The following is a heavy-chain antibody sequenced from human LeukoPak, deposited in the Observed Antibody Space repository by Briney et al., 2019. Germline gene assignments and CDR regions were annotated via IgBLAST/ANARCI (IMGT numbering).Heavy chain of an antibody. Sequence: SETLSLTCTVSNGSISSYDSYWSWIRQPPGQGLDWIADIYYVGSTDSTPSLKRRVTISVDTSKNQFSLRLTSVTAADTAVYYCARVSRGGSGSGAFDIWGQGTMVTVSS. J-gene: IGHJ3*02. CDR2: IYYVGST. V-gene: IGHV4-30-4*01. D-gene: IGHD3-10*01. CDR3: ARVSRGGSGSGAFDI. CDR1: NGSISSYDSY.